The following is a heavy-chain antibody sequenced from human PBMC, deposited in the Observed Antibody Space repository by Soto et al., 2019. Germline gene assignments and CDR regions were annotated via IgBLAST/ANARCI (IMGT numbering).Heavy chain of an antibody. J-gene: IGHJ4*02. D-gene: IGHD2-15*01. CDR2: IGGNGVTT. V-gene: IGHV3-23*01. CDR1: GFSIGSSA. CDR3: AKSSRYCSGGGCFYYFDY. Sequence: EVQLLESGGGLVQPGGSLRLSCAASGFSIGSSAWSWVRQAPGKGLDWVSTIGGNGVTTFYADSAKGRFTISRDISRNTVFLQMSSLRAEDTALYYCAKSSRYCSGGGCFYYFDYWGQGTLATVSS.